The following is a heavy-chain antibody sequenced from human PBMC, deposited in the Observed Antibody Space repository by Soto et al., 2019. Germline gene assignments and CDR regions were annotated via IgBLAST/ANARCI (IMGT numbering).Heavy chain of an antibody. J-gene: IGHJ6*02. V-gene: IGHV3-9*01. D-gene: IGHD3-16*02. CDR2: ISWNSGSI. CDR1: GFTFDDYA. Sequence: GGSLRLSCAASGFTFDDYAMHWVRQAPGKGLEWVSGISWNSGSIGYADSVKGRFTISRDNAKKSLYLQMNSLRVEDTALYYCAKGWEISVYCYGMDVWGQGTTVTVSS. CDR3: AKGWEISVYCYGMDV.